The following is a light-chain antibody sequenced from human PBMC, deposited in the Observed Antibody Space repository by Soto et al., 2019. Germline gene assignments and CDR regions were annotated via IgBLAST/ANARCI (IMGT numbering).Light chain of an antibody. V-gene: IGLV2-14*01. J-gene: IGLJ1*01. CDR3: TSFAGSGTYV. Sequence: QSVLTQPASVSGSPGQSIAISCTGNSRDVDSYNYVSWYQQHPGKAPKLIIFDVTNRPSGVSDRFSGSKSGSTASLTISGLQADDEADYYCTSFAGSGTYVFGTGTKVTVL. CDR1: SRDVDSYNY. CDR2: DVT.